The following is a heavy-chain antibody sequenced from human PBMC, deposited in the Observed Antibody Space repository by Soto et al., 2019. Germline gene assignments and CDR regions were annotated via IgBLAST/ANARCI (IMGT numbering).Heavy chain of an antibody. CDR2: IYYSGST. V-gene: IGHV4-31*03. CDR1: GGSISSGGYC. J-gene: IGHJ5*02. Sequence: PSETLSLTCTVSGGSISSGGYCWRWIRQHPGKGLEWIGYIYYSGSTYYNPSLKSRVTISVDPSKNQFSLKLTSVTAADTAMYYCARPKTIGAAAGKGWFDPWGQGTLVTVSS. D-gene: IGHD6-13*01. CDR3: ARPKTIGAAAGKGWFDP.